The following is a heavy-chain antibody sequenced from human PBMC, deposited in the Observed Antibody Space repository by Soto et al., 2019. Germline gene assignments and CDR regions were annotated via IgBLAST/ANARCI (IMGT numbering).Heavy chain of an antibody. D-gene: IGHD6-6*01. CDR1: RFTFSSYD. Sequence: EVQLLESGGGLVQPGGSLRLSCAASRFTFSSYDMSWVRQAPGKGLEWVSVISGSGGTTYYADSVKGRFTISRDNSKNTLYLQMNSLRAEDTAVYYCAKGGAARPDWYFDLWGRGTLVTVSS. CDR2: ISGSGGTT. V-gene: IGHV3-23*01. CDR3: AKGGAARPDWYFDL. J-gene: IGHJ2*01.